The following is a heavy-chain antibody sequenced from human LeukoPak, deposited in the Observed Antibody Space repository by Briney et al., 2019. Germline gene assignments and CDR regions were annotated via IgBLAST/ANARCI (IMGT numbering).Heavy chain of an antibody. Sequence: GGSLRLSCAASGFTFSSYGMHWVRQAPGKGREWVAVISYDGSNKYYADSVKGRFTISRDNSKNTLYLQMNSLRAEDTAVYYCAKPYSSGCQAFDYWGQGTLVTVSS. V-gene: IGHV3-30*18. J-gene: IGHJ4*02. CDR2: ISYDGSNK. CDR1: GFTFSSYG. CDR3: AKPYSSGCQAFDY. D-gene: IGHD6-19*01.